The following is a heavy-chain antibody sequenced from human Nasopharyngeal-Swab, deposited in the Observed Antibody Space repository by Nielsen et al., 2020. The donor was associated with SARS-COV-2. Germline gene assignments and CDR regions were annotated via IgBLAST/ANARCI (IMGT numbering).Heavy chain of an antibody. CDR1: GFTFSSCV. CDR2: IKSKTDGGTT. V-gene: IGHV3-15*07. Sequence: GESLKISCAASGFTFSSCVMNWVRQAPGKGLEWVGRIKSKTDGGTTDYAAPVKGGFTISRDDSKNTLYLQMNSLKTEDTAVYYCTTDDLGYSYGQFDYWGQGTLVTVSS. J-gene: IGHJ4*02. CDR3: TTDDLGYSYGQFDY. D-gene: IGHD5-18*01.